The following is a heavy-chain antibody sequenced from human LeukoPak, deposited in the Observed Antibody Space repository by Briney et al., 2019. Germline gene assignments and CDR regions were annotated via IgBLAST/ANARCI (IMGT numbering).Heavy chain of an antibody. CDR3: ARGYPYDSSGYYYNYYYGMDV. J-gene: IGHJ6*02. CDR2: IYYSGST. D-gene: IGHD3-22*01. Sequence: SETLSLTCAVYGGSFSGYYWSWIRQPPGKGLEWIGYIYYSGSTYYNPSLKSRVTISVDTSKNQFSLKLSSVTAADTAVYYCARGYPYDSSGYYYNYYYGMDVWGQGTTVTVSS. V-gene: IGHV4-30-4*01. CDR1: GGSFSGYY.